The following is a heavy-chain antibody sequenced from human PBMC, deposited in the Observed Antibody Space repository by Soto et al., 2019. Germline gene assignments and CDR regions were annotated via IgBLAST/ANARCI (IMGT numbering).Heavy chain of an antibody. Sequence: GESLKISCHGSGYSFANYWIGWVRQLPGKGLEWMAIIYPGDSDTKYSPSFQGQVTISADKSVRSAYLQMNSLRDEDTAVYYCAREMATITEIDYWGQGTLVTVSS. J-gene: IGHJ4*02. CDR2: IYPGDSDT. D-gene: IGHD5-12*01. V-gene: IGHV5-51*01. CDR3: AREMATITEIDY. CDR1: GYSFANYW.